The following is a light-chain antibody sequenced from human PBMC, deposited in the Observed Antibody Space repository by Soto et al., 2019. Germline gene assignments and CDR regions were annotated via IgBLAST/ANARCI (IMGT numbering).Light chain of an antibody. J-gene: IGKJ2*01. CDR1: QSVSSN. CDR2: GAS. V-gene: IGKV3-15*01. CDR3: QQYNNWPLYT. Sequence: EIVMTQSPVTLSVSPGERATLSCRASQSVSSNLAWYHQKPGQAPRLLIYGASTRATGIPARFSGSGSGTEFTLTISSLQSEDFAIYYCQQYNNWPLYTFGQGTKLEIK.